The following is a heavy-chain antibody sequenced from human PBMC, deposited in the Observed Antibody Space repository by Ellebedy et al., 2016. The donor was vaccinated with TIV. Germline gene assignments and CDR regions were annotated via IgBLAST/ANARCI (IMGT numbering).Heavy chain of an antibody. D-gene: IGHD2-21*02. J-gene: IGHJ2*01. CDR1: GGSFSGFS. CDR2: INHREST. V-gene: IGHV4-34*01. Sequence: SETLSLTCAVYGGSFSGFSWSWIXXPPGKGLEWIGEINHRESTNYNPSLKSRVTISVDTSKNPFSLRLTPVTAADTAVYYCARCDFHDVDLDHWYFDLWGRGTLVTVSS. CDR3: ARCDFHDVDLDHWYFDL.